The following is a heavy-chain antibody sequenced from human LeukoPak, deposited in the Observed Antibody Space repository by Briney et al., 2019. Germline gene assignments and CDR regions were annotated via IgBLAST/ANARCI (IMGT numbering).Heavy chain of an antibody. Sequence: PSETLSLTCTVSGASISSGGCYWSWIRQLPGKGLEWIGYISYSGNTYYNPSLKSRLIMSLDTSENQFSLWLSSVTAADTAVYYCARDSGYSHDAFDIWGQGTMVTVSS. J-gene: IGHJ3*02. CDR3: ARDSGYSHDAFDI. D-gene: IGHD3-22*01. V-gene: IGHV4-31*03. CDR1: GASISSGGCY. CDR2: ISYSGNT.